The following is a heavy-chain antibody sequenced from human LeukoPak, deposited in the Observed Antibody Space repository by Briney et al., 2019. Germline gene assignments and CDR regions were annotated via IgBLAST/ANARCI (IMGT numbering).Heavy chain of an antibody. CDR2: IKSKTDGGTT. CDR1: GFTFSSYD. CDR3: TTDLGSSHFDY. D-gene: IGHD1-26*01. V-gene: IGHV3-15*01. J-gene: IGHJ4*02. Sequence: GGSLRLSCAASGFTFSSYDMSWVRQAPGKGLEWVGRIKSKTDGGTTDYAAPVKGRFTISRDDSKNALYLQMNSLKTEDTAVYYCTTDLGSSHFDYWGQGTLVTVSS.